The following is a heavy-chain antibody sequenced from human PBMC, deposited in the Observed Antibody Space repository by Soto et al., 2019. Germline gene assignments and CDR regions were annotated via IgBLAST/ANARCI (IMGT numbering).Heavy chain of an antibody. CDR1: GYTFTSYA. V-gene: IGHV1-3*01. CDR2: INAGNGNT. J-gene: IGHJ4*02. D-gene: IGHD3-16*01. CDR3: ARNLGGGGSYFDY. Sequence: QVQLVQSGAEVKKPGASVKVSCKASGYTFTSYAMHWVRQAPGQRLEWMGWINAGNGNTKYSQKFQGRVTITRDTSASTAYVELSSLRSEDTAVYYCARNLGGGGSYFDYWGQGTLVTVSS.